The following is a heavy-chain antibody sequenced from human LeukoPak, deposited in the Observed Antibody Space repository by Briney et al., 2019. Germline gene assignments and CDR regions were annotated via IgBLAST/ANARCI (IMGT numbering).Heavy chain of an antibody. CDR2: IRSKAYGGTT. V-gene: IGHV3-49*04. J-gene: IGHJ4*02. D-gene: IGHD4-23*01. CDR3: TTTTNDYGGNSGGY. Sequence: PGGSLRLSCTASGFTFGDYAMSWVRQAPGKGLEWVGFIRSKAYGGTTEYAASVKGRFTISRDDSKSIAYLQMNSLKTEDTAVYYCTTTTNDYGGNSGGYWGQGTLVTVSS. CDR1: GFTFGDYA.